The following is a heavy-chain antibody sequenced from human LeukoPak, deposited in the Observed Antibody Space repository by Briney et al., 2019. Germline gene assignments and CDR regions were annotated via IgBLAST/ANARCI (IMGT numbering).Heavy chain of an antibody. CDR3: ARHEDVLGSYYDPLGY. CDR2: IYYSGST. D-gene: IGHD1-26*01. Sequence: PWETLSLTCTVSGGSISSSSYYWGWIRQPPGTGLEWIGSIYYSGSTYYNPSLKSRVTISVDTSKNQFSLKLSSVTAADTTVYYCARHEDVLGSYYDPLGYWGQGTLVTVSS. CDR1: GGSISSSSYY. V-gene: IGHV4-39*01. J-gene: IGHJ4*02.